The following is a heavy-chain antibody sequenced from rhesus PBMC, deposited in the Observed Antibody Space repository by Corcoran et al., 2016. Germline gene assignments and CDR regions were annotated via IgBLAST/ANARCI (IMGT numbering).Heavy chain of an antibody. CDR2: ISGSSGST. V-gene: IGHV4-65*01. CDR1: GGSVSSSNW. D-gene: IGHD3-16*01. CDR3: ARWYYSGSYYGTYFDY. J-gene: IGHJ4*01. Sequence: QVQLQESGPGLVKPSETLSLTCAVSGGSVSSSNWWSWIRQPPGKGLEWIGYISGSSGSTYYNPSLKGRVTISTDTSKNQFSMKLSSVTAADTAVYYCARWYYSGSYYGTYFDYWGQGVLVTVSS.